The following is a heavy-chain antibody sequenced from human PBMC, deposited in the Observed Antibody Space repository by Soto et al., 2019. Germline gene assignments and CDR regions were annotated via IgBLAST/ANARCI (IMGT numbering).Heavy chain of an antibody. V-gene: IGHV3-7*01. CDR2: INTDGSET. D-gene: IGHD3-3*02. CDR3: ARWHS. Sequence: EVQLVESGGGLVQPGGSLRLSCEASGFTFSSYWMSWVRQAPGKGPEWVAHINTDGSETSHVDSVKGRFTSCRDNARNALYRQMNSLGAEETAVYYCARWHSSGRGTVVTVSS. CDR1: GFTFSSYW. J-gene: IGHJ5*02.